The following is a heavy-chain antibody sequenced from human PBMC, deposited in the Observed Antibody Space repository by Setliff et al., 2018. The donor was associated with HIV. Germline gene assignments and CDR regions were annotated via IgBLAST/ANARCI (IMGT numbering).Heavy chain of an antibody. J-gene: IGHJ4*02. Sequence: NPSETLSLTCTVSGGSSISSSYYWVWIRQPPGKGLEWIGDVYYSGVTYYNASLKSRVTMSIDRSKNHFSLTMTSVTAADTAVYYCARRGRGAFPYYSIDYWGQGILVTVSS. CDR2: VYYSGVT. CDR1: GGSSISSSYY. V-gene: IGHV4-39*02. D-gene: IGHD2-15*01. CDR3: ARRGRGAFPYYSIDY.